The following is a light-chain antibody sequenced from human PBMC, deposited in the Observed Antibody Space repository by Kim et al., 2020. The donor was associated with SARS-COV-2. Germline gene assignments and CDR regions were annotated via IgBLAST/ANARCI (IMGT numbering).Light chain of an antibody. V-gene: IGLV7-46*01. J-gene: IGLJ2*01. CDR3: LLSYSDSRV. CDR1: TAPVTVVRF. Sequence: GTSSFAGDSITAPVTVVRFPSLFKHKPGTAPTPLSFDTGNRPSWTPARFSGSLLGGKAALTLSAARPEDEADYYCLLSYSDSRVFGGGTQLTVL. CDR2: DTG.